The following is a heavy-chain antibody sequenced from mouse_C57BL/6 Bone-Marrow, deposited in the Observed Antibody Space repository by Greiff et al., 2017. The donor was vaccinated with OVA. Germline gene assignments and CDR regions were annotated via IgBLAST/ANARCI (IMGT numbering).Heavy chain of an antibody. CDR1: GYTFTDYY. D-gene: IGHD2-3*01. CDR3: ARRDDGYPYFDY. CDR2: IYPGSGNT. V-gene: IGHV1-76*01. Sequence: QVQLQQSGAELVRPGASVKLSCKASGYTFTDYYINWVKQRPGQGLEWIARIYPGSGNTYYNEKFKGKATLTAEKSSSTAYMQLSSLTSEDSAVYFCARRDDGYPYFDYWGQGTTLTVSS. J-gene: IGHJ2*01.